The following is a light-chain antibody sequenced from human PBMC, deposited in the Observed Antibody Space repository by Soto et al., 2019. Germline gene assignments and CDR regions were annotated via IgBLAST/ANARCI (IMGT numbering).Light chain of an antibody. CDR2: DAS. V-gene: IGKV1-5*01. J-gene: IGKJ1*01. CDR3: QQYNSYT. CDR1: QSISSW. Sequence: DIQMTQCPSSLSAAVGDRATITSRASQSISSWLAWYQQKPGKAPKLLIYDASSLESGVPSRFSGSGSGTEFTLTISSLQPDDFATYYCQQYNSYTFGQGTKVDI.